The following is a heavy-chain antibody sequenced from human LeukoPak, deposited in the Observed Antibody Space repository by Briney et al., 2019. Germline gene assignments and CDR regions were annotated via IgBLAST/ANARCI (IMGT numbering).Heavy chain of an antibody. J-gene: IGHJ4*02. CDR2: INHSGST. CDR3: ASGAQRRKTD. CDR1: GGSFSGYY. D-gene: IGHD1-1*01. V-gene: IGHV4-34*01. Sequence: SETLSLTCAVYGGSFSGYYWSWIRQPPGKGLEWIGEINHSGSTNYNPSLKSRVTISVDTSKNQFSLKLSSVTAADTAVYYCASGAQRRKTDWGQGTLVTVSS.